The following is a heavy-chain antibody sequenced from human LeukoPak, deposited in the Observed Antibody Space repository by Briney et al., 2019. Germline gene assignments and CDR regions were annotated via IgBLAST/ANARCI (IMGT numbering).Heavy chain of an antibody. CDR1: GGSFSGYY. Sequence: SETLSLTCAVYGGSFSGYYWSWIRQPPGKGLEWIGEINHSGSTNYNPSLKSRVTISVDTSKNQFSLKLNSVTATDTAVYYCARRSPGLPWFDPWGQGTLVTVSS. CDR2: INHSGST. V-gene: IGHV4-34*01. CDR3: ARRSPGLPWFDP. J-gene: IGHJ5*02.